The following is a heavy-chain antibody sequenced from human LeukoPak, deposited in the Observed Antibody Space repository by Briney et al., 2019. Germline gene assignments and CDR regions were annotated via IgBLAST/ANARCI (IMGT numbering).Heavy chain of an antibody. CDR2: INPNSGGT. J-gene: IGHJ4*02. CDR1: GYTFTDYS. V-gene: IGHV1-2*02. CDR3: ARARSGSFSDY. D-gene: IGHD1-26*01. Sequence: ASVKVSCKASGYTFTDYSIHWVRQAPGQGLEWMGWINPNSGGTNYAQKFQGRVTMTRDTSISAAYMELSRLRSDDTAVYYCARARSGSFSDYWGQGTLVTVSS.